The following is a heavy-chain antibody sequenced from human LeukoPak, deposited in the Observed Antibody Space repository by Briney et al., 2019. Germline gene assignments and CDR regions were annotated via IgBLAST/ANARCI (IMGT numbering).Heavy chain of an antibody. D-gene: IGHD1-26*01. J-gene: IGHJ4*02. Sequence: NPSETLSLTCTVSGGSISSSSYYWGWIRQPPGKGLEWIGEIAHDGTTNYNPSLRSRVAMSFDRANNQFSLSLTSVTAADTAVYYCTREDRPYCPFAYWGQGVLVTVSS. CDR2: IAHDGTT. CDR3: TREDRPYCPFAY. V-gene: IGHV4-39*07. CDR1: GGSISSSSYY.